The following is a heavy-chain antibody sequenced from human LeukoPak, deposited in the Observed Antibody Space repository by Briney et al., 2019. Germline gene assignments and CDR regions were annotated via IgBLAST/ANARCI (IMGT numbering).Heavy chain of an antibody. CDR1: GGSISSYY. CDR3: ARGIVGATSFDY. CDR2: IYYSGST. Sequence: SETLSLTCTVSGGSISSYYWSWIRQPPGKGLEWIGYIYYSGSTNYNPSLMSRVTISVDTSKNQFYLKLSSVTAADTAVYYCARGIVGATSFDYWGQGTLVTVSS. D-gene: IGHD1-26*01. V-gene: IGHV4-59*01. J-gene: IGHJ4*02.